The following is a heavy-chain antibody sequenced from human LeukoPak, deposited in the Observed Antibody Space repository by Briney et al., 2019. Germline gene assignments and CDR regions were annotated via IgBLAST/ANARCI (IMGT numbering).Heavy chain of an antibody. J-gene: IGHJ4*02. CDR1: GFTFSSYW. D-gene: IGHD3-22*01. CDR2: IQRGGNEK. Sequence: PGGSLRLSCAASGFTFSSYWMSWVRQAPGKGLEWVANIQRGGNEKYYVNSVKGRFTISRDNAKNSLYLQMNSLRVDDTGVYYCARASSGYYGDYWGQGTLVTVSS. V-gene: IGHV3-7*01. CDR3: ARASSGYYGDY.